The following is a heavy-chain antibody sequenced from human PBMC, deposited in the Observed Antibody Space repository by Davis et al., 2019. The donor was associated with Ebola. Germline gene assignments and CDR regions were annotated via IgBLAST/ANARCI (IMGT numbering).Heavy chain of an antibody. J-gene: IGHJ4*02. V-gene: IGHV4-59*08. CDR3: ARQKRRPAIFDY. CDR2: IYYSGST. Sequence: PSETLSLTCTVSGGSISSYYWSWIRQPPGKGLEWIGYIYYSGSTNYNPSLMSRVTISVDTSKNQFSLKLSSVTAADTAVYYCARQKRRPAIFDYWGQGTLVTVSS. CDR1: GGSISSYY.